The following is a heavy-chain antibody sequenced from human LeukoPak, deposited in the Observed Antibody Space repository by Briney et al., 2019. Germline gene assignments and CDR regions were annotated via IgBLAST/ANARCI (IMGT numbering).Heavy chain of an antibody. CDR3: AKRTYCGSDCYFDF. D-gene: IGHD2-21*02. CDR2: IGTGSSST. Sequence: GGSLRLSCAASGFTFSNYAMSWVRQAPGKGLEWVSAIGTGSSSTYYADSMKGRFTISRDNSKNTVYLQMTNLRAEDTALYYCAKRTYCGSDCYFDFWGQGTLVTVSS. V-gene: IGHV3-23*01. CDR1: GFTFSNYA. J-gene: IGHJ4*02.